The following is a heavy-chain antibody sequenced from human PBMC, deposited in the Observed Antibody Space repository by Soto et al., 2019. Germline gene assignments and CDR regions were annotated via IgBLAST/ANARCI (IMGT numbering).Heavy chain of an antibody. CDR3: AKERYYYDSNGYGNFDY. Sequence: EVQLLESGGGLVQPGGSLRLSCAASGFTFSSYAMSWVRQAPGKGLEWVSAISGSGGSTYYADSVKGRFTISRDNSKHTLSRQMNRLRDEDTAVYSCAKERYYYDSNGYGNFDYWVRGTMVTVSS. J-gene: IGHJ4*02. V-gene: IGHV3-23*01. CDR1: GFTFSSYA. CDR2: ISGSGGST. D-gene: IGHD3-22*01.